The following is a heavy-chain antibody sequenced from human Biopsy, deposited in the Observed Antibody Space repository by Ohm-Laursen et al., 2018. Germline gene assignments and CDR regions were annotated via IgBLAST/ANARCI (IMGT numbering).Heavy chain of an antibody. CDR3: ARGPYGDNAGAFDV. J-gene: IGHJ3*01. Sequence: TLSLTCPVDGGSFSGYDWTWIRQPPGKGLEWVGEFSHTGTTIYNPSLKSRLTISVDKSKNHFSLRLPSVTAADTATYFCARGPYGDNAGAFDVWGQGTVVTVSS. CDR2: FSHTGTT. V-gene: IGHV4-34*01. D-gene: IGHD4/OR15-4a*01. CDR1: GGSFSGYD.